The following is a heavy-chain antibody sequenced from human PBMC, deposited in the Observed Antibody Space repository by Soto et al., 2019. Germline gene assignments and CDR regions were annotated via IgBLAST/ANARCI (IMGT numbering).Heavy chain of an antibody. CDR2: ISASGGST. CDR3: AKGITLIRGGYFDN. CDR1: GFTFSDYA. V-gene: IGHV3-23*01. D-gene: IGHD3-10*01. J-gene: IGHJ4*02. Sequence: PGGSLRLSCAASGFTFSDYAMSWVRQAPGKGLEWVSTISASGGSTYYADSVKGRFTISRDNSKNTLYLQMNSLRAEDTAVYYCAKGITLIRGGYFDNWGQGTLVTVSS.